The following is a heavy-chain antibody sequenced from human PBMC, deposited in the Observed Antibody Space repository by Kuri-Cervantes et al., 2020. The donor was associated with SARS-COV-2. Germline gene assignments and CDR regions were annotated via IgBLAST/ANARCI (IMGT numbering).Heavy chain of an antibody. J-gene: IGHJ4*02. V-gene: IGHV1-2*02. D-gene: IGHD6-13*01. CDR2: INPNSGGT. CDR1: GYTFTSYA. CDR3: ARGPIAAAGTLPDY. Sequence: ASVKVSCKASGYTFTSYAMNWVRQAPGQGLEWMGWINPNSGGTNYAQKFQGRVTMTRDTSISTAYMELSRLRSDDTAVYYCARGPIAAAGTLPDYWGQGTLVTVSS.